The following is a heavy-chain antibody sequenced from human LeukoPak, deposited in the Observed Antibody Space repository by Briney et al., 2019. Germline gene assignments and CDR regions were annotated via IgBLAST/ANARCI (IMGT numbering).Heavy chain of an antibody. CDR1: GFTFSNSW. CDR2: IKQDGSEK. J-gene: IGHJ3*02. V-gene: IGHV3-7*03. Sequence: GGSLRLSCVVSGFTFSNSWMSWVRQAPGKGLEWVANIKQDGSEKYYVDSVKGRFTISRDNAKNSLYLQMSSLRAEDTAVYYCARATSAYYYPDAFDIWGQGTMVTVSS. D-gene: IGHD3-22*01. CDR3: ARATSAYYYPDAFDI.